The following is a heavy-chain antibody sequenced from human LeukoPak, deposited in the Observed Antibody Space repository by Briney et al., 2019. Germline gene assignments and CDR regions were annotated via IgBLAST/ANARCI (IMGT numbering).Heavy chain of an antibody. Sequence: GGSLRLSCAASGFTFSSYSMNWVRQAPGKGPEWLSYISTRSNTIYYADSVKGRFTISRDNAKNSLFLQINSLRAEDTAVYYCTSQWPLGYWGQGTLVTVSS. J-gene: IGHJ4*02. CDR3: TSQWPLGY. V-gene: IGHV3-48*01. CDR1: GFTFSSYS. D-gene: IGHD6-19*01. CDR2: ISTRSNTI.